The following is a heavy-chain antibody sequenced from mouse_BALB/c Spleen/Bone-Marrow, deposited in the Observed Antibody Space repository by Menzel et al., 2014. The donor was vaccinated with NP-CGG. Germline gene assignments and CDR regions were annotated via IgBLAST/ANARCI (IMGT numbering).Heavy chain of an antibody. Sequence: VQLQQSGAELVRSGASVRLSCTASGFNIKDYYIHWVKRRPKQGLEWIGWIDPENGDTEYAPKFQDKATVTADTSSNTAYLQLSSLASEATAVYYCNAKYGNYEPMDYWGPGTSVTVSS. D-gene: IGHD2-1*01. CDR1: GFNIKDYY. J-gene: IGHJ4*01. V-gene: IGHV14-4*02. CDR3: NAKYGNYEPMDY. CDR2: IDPENGDT.